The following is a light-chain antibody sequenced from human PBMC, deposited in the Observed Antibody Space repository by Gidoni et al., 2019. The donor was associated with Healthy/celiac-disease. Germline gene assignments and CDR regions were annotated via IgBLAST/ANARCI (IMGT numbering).Light chain of an antibody. CDR1: QSVLYSPNNKNY. CDR2: WAS. J-gene: IGKJ2*01. CDR3: QQYYSTPYT. V-gene: IGKV4-1*01. Sequence: DIVMTQSPDSLAVSLGERATINCKSSQSVLYSPNNKNYLAWYQQKPGQPPKLLIYWASTRESGVPDRFSGSGSETDFTLTISSLQAEDVAVYYCQQYYSTPYTFGQGTKLKIK.